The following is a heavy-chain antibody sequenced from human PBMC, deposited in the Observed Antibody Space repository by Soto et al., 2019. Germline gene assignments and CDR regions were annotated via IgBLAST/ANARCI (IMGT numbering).Heavy chain of an antibody. V-gene: IGHV3-64D*06. CDR3: AKDLHPMVRGVIINLYYYYYGMDV. CDR1: GFTFNKYA. D-gene: IGHD3-10*01. J-gene: IGHJ6*02. Sequence: GGSLRLSCSASGFTFNKYAMHWVRQAPGTGLEYVSAISDTGGSTFHADSVKGRFTISRDNSKDTLFLQMSSLRAEDTAVYYCAKDLHPMVRGVIINLYYYYYGMDVWGQGTTVTVSS. CDR2: ISDTGGST.